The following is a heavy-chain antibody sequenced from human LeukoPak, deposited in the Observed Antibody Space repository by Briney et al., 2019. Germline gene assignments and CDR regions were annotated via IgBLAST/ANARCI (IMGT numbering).Heavy chain of an antibody. Sequence: PGGSLRLSCAAAGFTFSSHSMNWVRQAPGKGLEWVSYISISTSSIYYADSVKGRFTISRDNAKNSLYLQMNSLRVEDTAVYYCARETFYGSGSPRMDVWGQGTTVTVSS. V-gene: IGHV3-48*04. CDR1: GFTFSSHS. CDR2: ISISTSSI. CDR3: ARETFYGSGSPRMDV. D-gene: IGHD3-10*01. J-gene: IGHJ6*02.